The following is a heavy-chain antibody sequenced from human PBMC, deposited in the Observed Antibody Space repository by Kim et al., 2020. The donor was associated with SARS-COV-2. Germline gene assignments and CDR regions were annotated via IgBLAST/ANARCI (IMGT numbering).Heavy chain of an antibody. J-gene: IGHJ4*02. V-gene: IGHV4-39*01. CDR3: ARTGVVIVYYFDY. CDR2: IYYSGST. Sequence: SETLSLTCTVSGGSISSSSYYWGWIRQPPGKGLEWIGSIYYSGSTYYNPSLKSRVTISVDTSKNQFSLKLSSVTAADTAVYYCARTGVVIVYYFDYWGQGTLVTVSS. D-gene: IGHD3-3*01. CDR1: GGSISSSSYY.